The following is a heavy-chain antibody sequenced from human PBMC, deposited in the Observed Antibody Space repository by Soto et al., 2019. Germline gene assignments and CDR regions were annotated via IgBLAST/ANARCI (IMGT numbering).Heavy chain of an antibody. CDR2: IYHSGST. V-gene: IGHV4-4*02. J-gene: IGHJ6*02. D-gene: IGHD3-22*01. CDR3: ATVDGYSPYYYYYGMDV. Sequence: QVQLQESGPGLVKPSGTLSLTCAVSGGSISSSNWWSWVRQPPGKGLEWIGEIYHSGSTNYNPSLKSRVTISVDKSKNQFSLKLSSVTAADTAVYYCATVDGYSPYYYYYGMDVWGQGTTVTVSS. CDR1: GGSISSSNW.